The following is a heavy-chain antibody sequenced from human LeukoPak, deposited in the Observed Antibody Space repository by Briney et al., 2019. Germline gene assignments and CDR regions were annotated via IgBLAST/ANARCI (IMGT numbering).Heavy chain of an antibody. CDR3: AVQSTLWQQVLDH. CDR2: ISGSGDTT. D-gene: IGHD6-13*01. J-gene: IGHJ4*02. CDR1: GFTFSSYA. V-gene: IGHV3-23*01. Sequence: GGSLRLSCAASGFTFSSYAMSWVRQAPGKGLEWVSTISGSGDTTYYADSVKGRFTISRDNSKNTLYLQMNRLRDEHTDVYYCAVQSTLWQQVLDHWGQGTLVTVSS.